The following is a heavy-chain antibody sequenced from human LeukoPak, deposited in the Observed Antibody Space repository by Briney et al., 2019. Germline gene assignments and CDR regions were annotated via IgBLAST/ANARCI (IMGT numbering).Heavy chain of an antibody. D-gene: IGHD4-17*01. CDR3: ARAGRDYGGNYYFDY. CDR1: GGSISSYY. J-gene: IGHJ4*02. CDR2: IYYSGST. Sequence: SETLSLTCTVPGGSISSYYWSWIRQPPGKGLEWIGYIYYSGSTNYNPSLKSRVTISVDTSKNQFSLKLSSVTAADTAVYYCARAGRDYGGNYYFDYWGQGTLVTVSS. V-gene: IGHV4-59*01.